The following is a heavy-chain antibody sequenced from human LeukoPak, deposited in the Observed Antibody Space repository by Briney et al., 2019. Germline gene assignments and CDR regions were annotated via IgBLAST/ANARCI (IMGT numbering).Heavy chain of an antibody. D-gene: IGHD3-10*01. Sequence: SETLSLTCTVSGGSISSYYWSWIRQPPGKGLEWIGYIYYSGSTNYNPSLKSRATISTDTSKNQFSLKLGSVTAADTAVYYCARGYASGSYYSYWGQGTLVTVSS. CDR3: ARGYASGSYYSY. CDR2: IYYSGST. J-gene: IGHJ4*02. V-gene: IGHV4-59*12. CDR1: GGSISSYY.